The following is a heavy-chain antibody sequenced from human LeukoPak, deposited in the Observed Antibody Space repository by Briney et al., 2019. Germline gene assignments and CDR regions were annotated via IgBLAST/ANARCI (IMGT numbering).Heavy chain of an antibody. D-gene: IGHD4-17*01. CDR1: GGSISSSSYY. Sequence: RPSETLSLTCTVSGGSISSSSYYWGWIRQPPGKGLEWIGEINHSGSTNYNPSLKSRVTISVDTSKNQFSLKLSSVTAADTAVYYCARHREWLRRPGATVTTPRRIAFDIWGQGTMVTVSS. CDR3: ARHREWLRRPGATVTTPRRIAFDI. CDR2: INHSGST. J-gene: IGHJ3*02. V-gene: IGHV4-39*07.